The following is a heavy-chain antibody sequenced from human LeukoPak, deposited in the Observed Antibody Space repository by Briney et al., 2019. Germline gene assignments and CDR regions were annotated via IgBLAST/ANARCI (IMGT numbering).Heavy chain of an antibody. J-gene: IGHJ4*02. CDR3: ARDLPPSNYYGSGSTFDY. Sequence: SVKVSCKASGGTFSSYAISWVRQAPGQGLEWMGGIIPIFGTANYAQKFQGRVTMTRDTSTSTVYMELSSLRSEDTAVYYCARDLPPSNYYGSGSTFDYWGQGTLVTVSS. CDR1: GGTFSSYA. D-gene: IGHD3-10*01. CDR2: IIPIFGTA. V-gene: IGHV1-69*05.